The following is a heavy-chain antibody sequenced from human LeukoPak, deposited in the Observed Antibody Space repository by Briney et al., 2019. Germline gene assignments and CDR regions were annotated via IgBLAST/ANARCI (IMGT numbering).Heavy chain of an antibody. D-gene: IGHD6-6*01. CDR3: ARDKTSSSDNAFDI. CDR1: GYTFTAYH. J-gene: IGHJ3*02. CDR2: MNPKNGDT. Sequence: ASVKVSCKTSGYTFTAYHVHWVRQAPGQGLEWMGWMNPKNGDTNYAQRFQGRVTMTGDTSINTAYLELTRLTSDDTAVYYCARDKTSSSDNAFDIWGQGTMVTVSS. V-gene: IGHV1-2*02.